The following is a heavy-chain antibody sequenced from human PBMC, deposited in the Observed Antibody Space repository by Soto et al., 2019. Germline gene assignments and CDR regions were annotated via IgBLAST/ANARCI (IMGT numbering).Heavy chain of an antibody. V-gene: IGHV3-23*01. CDR3: AKPTRIVGATTYYYYGMDV. Sequence: EVQLLESGGGLVQPGGSLRLSCAASGFTFSNYAMSWVRQAPGKGLEWVSAISGSGGSTYYADSVKGRFTISRDNSKNTLYLQMNSLRAEDTAVYYCAKPTRIVGATTYYYYGMDVWGQGTTVTVSS. CDR2: ISGSGGST. CDR1: GFTFSNYA. J-gene: IGHJ6*02. D-gene: IGHD1-26*01.